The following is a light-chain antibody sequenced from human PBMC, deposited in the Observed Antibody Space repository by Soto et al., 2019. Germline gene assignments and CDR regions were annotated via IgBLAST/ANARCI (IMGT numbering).Light chain of an antibody. V-gene: IGKV1-39*01. CDR1: QTISSY. J-gene: IGKJ2*01. CDR3: QQSHSIPYT. Sequence: DIQMTQSPSSLSASVGDRVTITCRASQTISSYLNWYQQKPGKAPKLLIYAASILQNGVPSRFSGSGSGTDFTLPISSLQPEDFASDYCQQSHSIPYTFGQGTKLEIK. CDR2: AAS.